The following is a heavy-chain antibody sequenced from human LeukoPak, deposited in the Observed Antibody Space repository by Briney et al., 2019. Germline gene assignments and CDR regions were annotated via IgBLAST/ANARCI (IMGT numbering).Heavy chain of an antibody. CDR2: IYYNGNT. J-gene: IGHJ3*02. Sequence: SETLSLTCTVSGGSISSSSYYWGWIRQPPGKGLEWIGSIYYNGNTYYNPSLKSRVTISVDTSKNHFSLKLSAVTAADTAVYYCARLWEGDAFDIWGQGTMVTVSS. CDR3: ARLWEGDAFDI. D-gene: IGHD3-10*01. CDR1: GGSISSSSYY. V-gene: IGHV4-39*02.